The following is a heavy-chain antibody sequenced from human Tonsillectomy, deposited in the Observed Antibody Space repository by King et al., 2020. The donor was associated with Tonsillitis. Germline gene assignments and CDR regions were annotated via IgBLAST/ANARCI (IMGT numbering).Heavy chain of an antibody. Sequence: VQLVESGGGLVQPGRSLRLSCTASGFTFDDYAMHWVRQVPGKGLEWVSGIRWNGGAIGYADSVKGRFTISRDNAKNSLYLQMNNLRVEDTALYYCVKDPVYYDISGYHFESFQHWGQGTLVTVSS. CDR2: IRWNGGAI. J-gene: IGHJ1*01. CDR3: VKDPVYYDISGYHFESFQH. D-gene: IGHD3-22*01. CDR1: GFTFDDYA. V-gene: IGHV3-9*01.